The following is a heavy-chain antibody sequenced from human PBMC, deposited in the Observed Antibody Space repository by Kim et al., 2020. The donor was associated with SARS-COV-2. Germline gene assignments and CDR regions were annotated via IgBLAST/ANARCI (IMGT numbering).Heavy chain of an antibody. CDR3: AKGGYSSSSAGVEQFVGGIFDI. Sequence: GGSLRLSCAASGFTFSTYAMSWVRQAPGKGLEWVSGISGRGGSTYYADSVKGRFTISRDNSKNTVYLQMNSLRAEDTAVYYCAKGGYSSSSAGVEQFVGGIFDIWGQGTVVTVSS. V-gene: IGHV3-23*01. D-gene: IGHD6-13*01. CDR1: GFTFSTYA. J-gene: IGHJ3*02. CDR2: ISGRGGST.